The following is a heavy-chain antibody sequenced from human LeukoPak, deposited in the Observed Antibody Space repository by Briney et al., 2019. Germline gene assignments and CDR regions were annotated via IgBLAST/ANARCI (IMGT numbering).Heavy chain of an antibody. CDR2: ISGSGGST. V-gene: IGHV3-23*01. Sequence: PGGSLRLSCAASGFIFSSYAMSWVRQAPGKGLEWVSAISGSGGSTYYADSVKGRFTISRDNSKNTLYLQMNSLRAEDTAVFYCAKGYYGDYYYYGMDVWGQGTTVTVSS. CDR3: AKGYYGDYYYYGMDV. D-gene: IGHD4-17*01. CDR1: GFIFSSYA. J-gene: IGHJ6*02.